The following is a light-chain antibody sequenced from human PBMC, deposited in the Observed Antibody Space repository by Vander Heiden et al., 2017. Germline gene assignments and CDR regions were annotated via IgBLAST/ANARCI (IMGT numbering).Light chain of an antibody. Sequence: QAVVTQEPPPTVSPGGKATLTCGSSTGAVPSGHYPYWFQQKPGQAPSTLIYDTSNNHSWTPARFSGSLLGGKAALTLSGAQPEDEAEYYCLLSYSGARPVVFGGGTKLTVL. CDR2: DTS. V-gene: IGLV7-46*01. CDR1: TGAVPSGHY. CDR3: LLSYSGARPVV. J-gene: IGLJ2*01.